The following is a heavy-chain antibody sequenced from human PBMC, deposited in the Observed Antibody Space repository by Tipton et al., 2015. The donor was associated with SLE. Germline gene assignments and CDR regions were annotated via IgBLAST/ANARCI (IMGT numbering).Heavy chain of an antibody. CDR3: ARNGLYSLDY. CDR2: IYRSGSA. Sequence: SLRLSCAVSSGSISSSDWWSWVRQPPGKGLEWIGEIYRSGSATYNPSLKSRVTISMDKSKDQFSLNLASETPADTAVYYCARNGLYSLDYGGQGTLFTVFS. J-gene: IGHJ4*02. D-gene: IGHD2-15*01. CDR1: SGSISSSDW. V-gene: IGHV4-4*02.